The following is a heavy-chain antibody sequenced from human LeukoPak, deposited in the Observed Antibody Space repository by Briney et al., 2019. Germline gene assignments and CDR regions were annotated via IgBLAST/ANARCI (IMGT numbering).Heavy chain of an antibody. V-gene: IGHV3-11*04. Sequence: GGSLRLSCAASGLTFSDYNMHWLRQAPGKGLEWISYISSRGGTIFYADSVKGRFTISRDNAENSLFLQLNSLRPEDTAVYYCARDGIRSFGLITKHDYWGQGTLVTVSS. CDR3: ARDGIRSFGLITKHDY. J-gene: IGHJ4*02. D-gene: IGHD3-3*01. CDR1: GLTFSDYN. CDR2: ISSRGGTI.